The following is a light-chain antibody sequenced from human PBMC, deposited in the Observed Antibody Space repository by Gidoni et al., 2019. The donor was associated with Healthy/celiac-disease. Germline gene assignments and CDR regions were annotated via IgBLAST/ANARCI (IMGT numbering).Light chain of an antibody. CDR3: CSYAGSSTWV. J-gene: IGLJ3*02. V-gene: IGLV2-23*01. Sequence: QPALTKPASVSGSPGASIPISRTGTSSGVGSYNLVSWYLQQPGKAPKLMIYEGSKRPSGVSNRFSGSKSGNTASLTISGLQAEDEADYYCCSYAGSSTWVFGGGTKLTVL. CDR1: SSGVGSYNL. CDR2: EGS.